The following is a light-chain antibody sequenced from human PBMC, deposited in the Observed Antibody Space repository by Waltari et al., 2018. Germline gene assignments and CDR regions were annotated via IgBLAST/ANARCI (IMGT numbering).Light chain of an antibody. J-gene: IGLJ2*01. CDR2: SSI. Sequence: QSVLTQPPSASGTPGQRVTIFCSGSRSNFGVENVNWFQQFPGTAPKLLIYSSIQRPSGVPDRFSGSKSGTSASLAINGLQSDDEADYYCAAWDRSLRIVVFGGGTKLTVL. CDR1: RSNFGVEN. V-gene: IGLV1-44*01. CDR3: AAWDRSLRIVV.